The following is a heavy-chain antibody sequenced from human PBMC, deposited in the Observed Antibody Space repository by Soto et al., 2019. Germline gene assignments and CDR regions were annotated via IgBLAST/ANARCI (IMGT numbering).Heavy chain of an antibody. CDR1: GGTISGHY. J-gene: IGHJ5*02. CDR2: IYYSGST. V-gene: IGHV4-59*11. CDR3: ARVPGP. Sequence: PSEILRLTRTVSGGTISGHYWSWIRQPPGKGLEWIGYIYYSGSTNYNPSLKSRVTISVDRSKNQFSLKLSSVTAADTAVYYCARVPGPWGQGTLVIVSS. D-gene: IGHD7-27*01.